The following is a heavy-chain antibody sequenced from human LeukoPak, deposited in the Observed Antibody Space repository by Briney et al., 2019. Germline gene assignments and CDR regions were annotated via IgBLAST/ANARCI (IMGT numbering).Heavy chain of an antibody. V-gene: IGHV4-34*01. CDR2: INHSGST. CDR3: ARDRGEWEPLYAFEI. J-gene: IGHJ3*02. Sequence: PSETLSLTCAVYGGSFSGYYWSWIRQPPGKGLEWIGEINHSGSTSYNPSLKSRVTISVDTSKNQFSLKPSSVTAADTAVYYCARDRGEWEPLYAFEIWGQGTMVTVSS. D-gene: IGHD1-26*01. CDR1: GGSFSGYY.